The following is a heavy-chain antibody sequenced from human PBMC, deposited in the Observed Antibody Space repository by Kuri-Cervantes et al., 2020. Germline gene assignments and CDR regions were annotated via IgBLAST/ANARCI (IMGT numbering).Heavy chain of an antibody. D-gene: IGHD2-21*01. CDR3: ARGLRGGYYGMDV. CDR1: GFTFRSDL. V-gene: IGHV3-7*01. Sequence: AEPLRLSCTASGFTFRSDLMSRFRQAPGKGLEWVANIKQDGSEKYYVDSVKGRFTISRDNAKNSLYLQMNSLRAEDTAVYYCARGLRGGYYGMDVWGQGTTVTVSS. CDR2: IKQDGSEK. J-gene: IGHJ6*02.